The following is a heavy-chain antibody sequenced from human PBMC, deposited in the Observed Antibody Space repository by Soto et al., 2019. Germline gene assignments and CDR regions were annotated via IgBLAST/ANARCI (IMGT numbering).Heavy chain of an antibody. CDR2: IYHSGST. D-gene: IGHD3-22*01. Sequence: SETIPITCAVAGGSISCRANSWSWIRHTPGNGLEWVGYIYHSGSTYYNPSLKSRVTISVDRSKNRFSLNLNSVTAADTAVYYCARANRPITMTYLNWFDPWGQGALVTVSS. CDR3: ARANRPITMTYLNWFDP. V-gene: IGHV4-30-2*01. J-gene: IGHJ5*02. CDR1: GGSISCRANS.